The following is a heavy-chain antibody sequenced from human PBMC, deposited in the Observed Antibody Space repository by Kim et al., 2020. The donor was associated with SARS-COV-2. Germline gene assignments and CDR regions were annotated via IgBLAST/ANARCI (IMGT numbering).Heavy chain of an antibody. J-gene: IGHJ4*02. CDR2: ISYDGSNE. Sequence: GGSLRLSCAASGFIFSSYGMHWVRQAPGTGLEWVAVISYDGSNEYYADSVKGRFTISRDNSKNTVYLQMNSLRVEDTAVYYCAKDRDSTIILVVRPPDYWGQGTLVTVSS. D-gene: IGHD3-22*01. CDR1: GFIFSSYG. CDR3: AKDRDSTIILVVRPPDY. V-gene: IGHV3-30*18.